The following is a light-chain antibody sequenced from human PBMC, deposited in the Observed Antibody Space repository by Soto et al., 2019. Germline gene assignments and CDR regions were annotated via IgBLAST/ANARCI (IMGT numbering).Light chain of an antibody. CDR1: TSNIGAPYD. J-gene: IGLJ2*01. CDR2: GDN. CDR3: ATWDTSQRGVI. Sequence: QSVLTQPPSVSGAPGQRVSISCTGSTSNIGAPYDVHWYQHLPGTAPKLLIYGDNNRPSGVPDRFSGSKSGTSASLAITRLQAEDEADYYCATWDTSQRGVIFGGGTKLTVL. V-gene: IGLV1-40*01.